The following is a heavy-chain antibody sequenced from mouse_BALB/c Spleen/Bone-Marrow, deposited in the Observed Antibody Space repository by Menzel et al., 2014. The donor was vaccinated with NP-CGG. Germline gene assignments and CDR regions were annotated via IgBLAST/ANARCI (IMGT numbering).Heavy chain of an antibody. CDR3: ARSPGYWYFDV. J-gene: IGHJ1*01. CDR2: INPSNGGT. CDR1: GYTFTTYW. Sequence: VEVKKYGAELVRPGVSVSLSCKASGYTFTTYWMHWIKQRPEQGLERIGEINPSNGGTNYNEKFKSKATLTVDKSSSTAHRQLSSLTSEDSAVYDRARSPGYWYFDVWGAGTTVTVSS. V-gene: IGHV1S81*02.